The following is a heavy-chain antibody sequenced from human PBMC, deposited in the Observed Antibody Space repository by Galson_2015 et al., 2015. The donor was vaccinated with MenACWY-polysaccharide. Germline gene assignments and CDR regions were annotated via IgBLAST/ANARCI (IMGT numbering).Heavy chain of an antibody. J-gene: IGHJ2*01. Sequence: SLRLSCAASGFTLDDYAMHWVRHVPGKGLEWVSGISWNSGYIGYADSVKGRFTISRDSAKNSLYLQMNSLRAEDTALYYCAQSGNCCSDCYFRPIKLWGRGTLVTVSS. D-gene: IGHD2-21*02. V-gene: IGHV3-9*01. CDR2: ISWNSGYI. CDR1: GFTLDDYA. CDR3: AQSGNCCSDCYFRPIKL.